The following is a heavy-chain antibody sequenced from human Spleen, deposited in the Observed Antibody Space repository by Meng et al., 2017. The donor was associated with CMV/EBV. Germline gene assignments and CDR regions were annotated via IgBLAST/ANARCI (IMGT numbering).Heavy chain of an antibody. CDR1: GFSFSDYS. Sequence: GESLKISCTASGFSFSDYSMNWVRQAPGKGLEWVSGINWNGISIGYAGSVKGRFTISRDNAKNSLYLEMNSLRAEDTAFYYCAKGAGDDFWSGYFDYWGKGALVTVSS. D-gene: IGHD3-3*01. J-gene: IGHJ4*02. CDR2: INWNGISI. V-gene: IGHV3-20*04. CDR3: AKGAGDDFWSGYFDY.